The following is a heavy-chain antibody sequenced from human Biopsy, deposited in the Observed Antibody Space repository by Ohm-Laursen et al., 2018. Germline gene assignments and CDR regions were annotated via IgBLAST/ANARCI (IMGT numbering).Heavy chain of an antibody. V-gene: IGHV4-30-2*06. CDR2: IYQSGNT. CDR3: ARAVAYGDYHDAFDI. D-gene: IGHD4-17*01. J-gene: IGHJ3*02. CDR1: GDSISRGDYP. Sequence: TLSLTCAVSGDSISRGDYPWNWIRQSPGKGLEWIGYIYQSGNTYYNPSLRSRVSISIDKSKNHFSLNLTSVTAADTATYYCARAVAYGDYHDAFDIWGQGTMVTVSS.